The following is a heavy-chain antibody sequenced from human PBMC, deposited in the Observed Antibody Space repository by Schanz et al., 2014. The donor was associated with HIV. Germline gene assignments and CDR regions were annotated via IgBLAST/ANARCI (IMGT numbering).Heavy chain of an antibody. Sequence: EVQLVESGGGLVKPGGSLRLSCEASGFTFDSQSMNWVRQAPGKGLEWVSGISWNRGIIGYADSVKGRFTISRDNAKNSLYLQMNSLRAEDTALYYCAKDRGSGSYYNVDFDYWGQGTLVTVSS. CDR3: AKDRGSGSYYNVDFDY. J-gene: IGHJ4*02. V-gene: IGHV3-9*01. D-gene: IGHD3-10*01. CDR2: ISWNRGII. CDR1: GFTFDSQS.